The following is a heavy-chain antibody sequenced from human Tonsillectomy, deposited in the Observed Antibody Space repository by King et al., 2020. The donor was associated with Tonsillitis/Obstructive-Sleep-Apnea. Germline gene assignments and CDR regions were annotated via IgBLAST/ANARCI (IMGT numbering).Heavy chain of an antibody. V-gene: IGHV4-39*01. J-gene: IGHJ5*02. CDR2: IYYSEKI. Sequence: HLQLQESGPGLVKPSETLSLTCTVSGGSISSSSYYWGWIRQPPGKGLEWIGSIYYSEKIHYNPSLKSRVTIAVDTSKNQFSLKLSSVTAADTAVYYCASHERSGVYDFSGPWGQGTLVTVSS. D-gene: IGHD3-3*01. CDR1: GGSISSSSYY. CDR3: ASHERSGVYDFSGP.